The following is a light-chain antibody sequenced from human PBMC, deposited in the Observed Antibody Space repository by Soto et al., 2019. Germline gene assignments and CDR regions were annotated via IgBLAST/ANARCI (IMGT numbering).Light chain of an antibody. V-gene: IGKV1-33*01. CDR3: QQYDSLPLT. CDR2: AAS. J-gene: IGKJ4*01. CDR1: QDISDY. Sequence: DIQMTQSPSSLSASVGDRVTITCQASQDISDYLNWYQQRPGKAPNLLIYAASNLETRVPSRFSGSGSGTFFTLTITSLQPEDFATYYCQQYDSLPLTCGGGTKVDIK.